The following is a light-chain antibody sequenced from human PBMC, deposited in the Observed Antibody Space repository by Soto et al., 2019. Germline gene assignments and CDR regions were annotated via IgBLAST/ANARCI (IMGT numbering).Light chain of an antibody. CDR2: QVT. V-gene: IGLV2-14*01. CDR3: NSYTSSSTLEV. J-gene: IGLJ1*01. Sequence: QSVLAQPASVSGSPGQSITISCTGSFSDIAVFNYVSWYQQYPGRAPKLLIYQVTSRASGVSHRFSGSKSGNTASLTISGLQPEDEAEYYCNSYTSSSTLEVFGTGTKVTVL. CDR1: FSDIAVFNY.